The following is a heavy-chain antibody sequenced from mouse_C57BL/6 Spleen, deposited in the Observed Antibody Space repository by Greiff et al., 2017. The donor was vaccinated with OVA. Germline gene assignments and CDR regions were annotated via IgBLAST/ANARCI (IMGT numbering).Heavy chain of an antibody. D-gene: IGHD2-1*01. CDR3: ARSEGNYEKGLDY. J-gene: IGHJ2*01. Sequence: QVQLKQPGAELVKPGASVKMSCKASGYTFTSYWITWVKQRPGQGLEWIGDIYPGSGSTNYNEKFKSKATLTVDTSSSTAYMQLSSLTSEDSAVYYGARSEGNYEKGLDYWGQGTTLTVSS. CDR1: GYTFTSYW. CDR2: IYPGSGST. V-gene: IGHV1-55*01.